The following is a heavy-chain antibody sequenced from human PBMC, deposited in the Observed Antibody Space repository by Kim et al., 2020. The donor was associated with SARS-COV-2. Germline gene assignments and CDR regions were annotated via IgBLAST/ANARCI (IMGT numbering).Heavy chain of an antibody. V-gene: IGHV4-39*01. CDR2: T. J-gene: IGHJ3*02. CDR3: ARPADHDAFDI. Sequence: TYYNPSLKSRVTISVDTSKNQFSLKLSSVTAADTAVYYCARPADHDAFDIWGQGTMVTVSS.